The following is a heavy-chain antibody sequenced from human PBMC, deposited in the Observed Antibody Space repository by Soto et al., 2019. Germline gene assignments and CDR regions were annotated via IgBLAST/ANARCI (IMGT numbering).Heavy chain of an antibody. CDR3: ARDYCSGGSCYERYYYGMDV. CDR1: GYTFTSYG. CDR2: ISAYNGNT. D-gene: IGHD2-15*01. Sequence: QVQLVQSGAEVKKPGASVKVSCKASGYTFTSYGISWVRQAPGQGLEWMGWISAYNGNTNYAQKLQGRVTMTTDTATSTAYMELRSLRSDDTAVYYCARDYCSGGSCYERYYYGMDVGGQGTTVTVS. V-gene: IGHV1-18*01. J-gene: IGHJ6*02.